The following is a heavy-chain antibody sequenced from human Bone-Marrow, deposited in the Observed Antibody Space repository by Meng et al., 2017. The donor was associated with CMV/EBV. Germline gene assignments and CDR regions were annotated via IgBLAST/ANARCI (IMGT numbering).Heavy chain of an antibody. CDR1: GFSLSTSGMC. V-gene: IGHV2-70*20. CDR2: IDWDDDK. D-gene: IGHD2-2*02. Sequence: PTLVKPTQTLTLTCTFSGFSLSTSGMCVSWVRQPPGKALEWLALIDWDDDKYYSTSLKTRLTISKDTSKNQVVLTMTNMDPVDTATYYCARIPRPSLYFSSTSCYSSLYYYGMDVWGQGTTVTVSS. J-gene: IGHJ6*02. CDR3: ARIPRPSLYFSSTSCYSSLYYYGMDV.